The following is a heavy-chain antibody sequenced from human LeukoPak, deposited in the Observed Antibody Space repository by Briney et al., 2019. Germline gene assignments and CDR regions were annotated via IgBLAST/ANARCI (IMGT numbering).Heavy chain of an antibody. V-gene: IGHV1-18*01. J-gene: IGHJ3*02. Sequence: ASVKVSCKASGYTFTSYGISWVRQAPGQGLEWMGWISAYNGNTNYAQKLQGRVTMTTDTSTSTAYMELRSLRSDDTAVYYCARDHPKYSGRSGAFDIWGQGTMVTVSS. CDR3: ARDHPKYSGRSGAFDI. CDR2: ISAYNGNT. CDR1: GYTFTSYG. D-gene: IGHD1-26*01.